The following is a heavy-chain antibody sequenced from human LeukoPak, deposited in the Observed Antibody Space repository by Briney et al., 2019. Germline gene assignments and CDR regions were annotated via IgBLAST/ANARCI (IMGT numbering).Heavy chain of an antibody. D-gene: IGHD5-18*01. CDR2: IYPGDSDT. CDR1: GYSFTSYW. J-gene: IGHJ4*02. CDR3: ARPGEPGGYSYGFDY. V-gene: IGHV5-51*01. Sequence: GESLKISCKGSGYSFTSYWIGWVRQMPGKGLEWMGIIYPGDSDTRYSPSFQGQVTISADKSISTAYLQWSSLKASDTAMYYCARPGEPGGYSYGFDYWGQGTLVTVSS.